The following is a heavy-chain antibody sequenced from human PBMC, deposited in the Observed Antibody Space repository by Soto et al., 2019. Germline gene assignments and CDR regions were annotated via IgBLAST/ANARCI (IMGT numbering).Heavy chain of an antibody. J-gene: IGHJ1*01. V-gene: IGHV3-30*03. D-gene: IGHD3-3*01. CDR1: GFTFSSYG. CDR2: ISYDGSNK. CDR3: AGSEVDDFWSGYPAEYFQH. Sequence: GGSLRLSCAASGFTFSSYGMHWVRQAPGKGLEWVAVISYDGSNKYYADSVKGRFTISRDNSKNTLYLQMNSLRAEDTAVYYCAGSEVDDFWSGYPAEYFQHWGQGTLVTVSS.